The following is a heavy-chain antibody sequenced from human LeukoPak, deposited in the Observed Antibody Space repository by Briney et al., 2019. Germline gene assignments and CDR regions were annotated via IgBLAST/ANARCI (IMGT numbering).Heavy chain of an antibody. D-gene: IGHD3-10*01. J-gene: IGHJ4*02. CDR3: ARGITMVRGVMTFDY. CDR2: IYYSGST. CDR1: GGSISSYY. V-gene: IGHV4-59*01. Sequence: SETLSLTCTVSGGSISSYYWSWIRQPPGKGLEWIGYIYYSGSTNYNPSLKSRVTISVDTSKNQFSLKLSSVTAADTAVYYCARGITMVRGVMTFDYWGQGTLVTVSS.